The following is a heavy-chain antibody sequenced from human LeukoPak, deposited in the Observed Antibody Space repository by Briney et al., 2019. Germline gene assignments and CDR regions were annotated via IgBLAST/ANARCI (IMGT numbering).Heavy chain of an antibody. CDR3: AILSLSLWFGELHNCYYGMDV. J-gene: IGHJ6*04. D-gene: IGHD3-10*01. CDR2: INHSGST. Sequence: SETLSLTCAVYGGSFSGYYWSWIRQPPGKGLEWIGEINHSGSTNYNPSLKSRVTISVDTSKNQFSLKLSSVTAADTAVYYCAILSLSLWFGELHNCYYGMDVWGKGTTVTVSS. CDR1: GGSFSGYY. V-gene: IGHV4-34*01.